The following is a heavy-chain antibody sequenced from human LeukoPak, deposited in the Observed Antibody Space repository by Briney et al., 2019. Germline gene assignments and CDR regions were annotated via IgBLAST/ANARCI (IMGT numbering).Heavy chain of an antibody. CDR3: ARDGGEQSDDAFDI. CDR2: IYTSGST. V-gene: IGHV4-4*07. CDR1: GGSISSYY. Sequence: SETLSLTCTVSGGSISSYYWSWIRQPAGKGPEWIGRIYTSGSTNYNPSLKSRVTMSVDTSKNQFSLKLSSVTAADTAVYYCARDGGEQSDDAFDIWGQGTMVTVSS. D-gene: IGHD2-21*01. J-gene: IGHJ3*02.